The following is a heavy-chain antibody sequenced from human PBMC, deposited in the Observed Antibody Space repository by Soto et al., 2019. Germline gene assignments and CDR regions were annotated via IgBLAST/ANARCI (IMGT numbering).Heavy chain of an antibody. V-gene: IGHV3-23*05. J-gene: IGHJ4*02. CDR1: GFAFSNCA. D-gene: IGHD2-21*02. CDR3: TKEVTGDIGADF. Sequence: EVQLLESGGDLVQPGGSLRLSCAASGFAFSNCAMSWVRQAPGKGLEWVSTIKTSGDTTFYADPVKGRFTTSRDDSKDTLYLQMNRLRAEDTATYYCTKEVTGDIGADFWGQGAPVNVSS. CDR2: IKTSGDTT.